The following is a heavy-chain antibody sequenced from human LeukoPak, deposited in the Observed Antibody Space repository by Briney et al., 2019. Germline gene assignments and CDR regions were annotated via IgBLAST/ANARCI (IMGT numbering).Heavy chain of an antibody. J-gene: IGHJ5*02. CDR1: RGTFSSYA. CDR2: IIPKFGTA. CDR3: ARDRPGRYCSSTSCYTASPFDP. V-gene: IGHV1-69*13. D-gene: IGHD2-2*02. Sequence: VASVKVSCKASRGTFSSYAISWVRQAPGQGLEWMGGIIPKFGTANYAQKFQGRVTITADESTSTAYMELSSLRSEDTAVYYCARDRPGRYCSSTSCYTASPFDPWGQGTLVTVSS.